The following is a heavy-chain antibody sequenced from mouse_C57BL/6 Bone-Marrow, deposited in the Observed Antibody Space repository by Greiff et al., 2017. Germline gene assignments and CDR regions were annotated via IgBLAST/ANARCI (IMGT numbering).Heavy chain of an antibody. CDR2: INPNNGGT. V-gene: IGHV1-26*01. J-gene: IGHJ1*03. D-gene: IGHD1-1*01. CDR3: ARSGSSYVDWYVDV. CDR1: GYTFTDYY. Sequence: VQLQQSGPELVKPGASVKISCKASGYTFTDYYMNWVKQSHGKSLEWIGDINPNNGGTSYNQKFKGKATLTVDKSSRTAYMEHRSLTSEDSAVYYCARSGSSYVDWYVDVWGTGTTVTVSS.